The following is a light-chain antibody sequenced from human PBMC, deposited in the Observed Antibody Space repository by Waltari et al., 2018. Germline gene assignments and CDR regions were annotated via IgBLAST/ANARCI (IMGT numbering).Light chain of an antibody. CDR3: QQRSNWPFT. CDR2: DAS. Sequence: EIVLTQSPATLSLSPGERATLSFRASQSVSSYLAWYQQKPGQAPRLLIYDASNRATGIPARFSGSGSGTDFTLTISSLEPEDFAVYYCQQRSNWPFTFGEGTKVEIK. CDR1: QSVSSY. J-gene: IGKJ4*01. V-gene: IGKV3-11*01.